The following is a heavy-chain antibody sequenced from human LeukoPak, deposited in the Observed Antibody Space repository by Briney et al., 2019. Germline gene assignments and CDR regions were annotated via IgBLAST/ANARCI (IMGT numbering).Heavy chain of an antibody. CDR3: ARHRTTVVTYFDY. J-gene: IGHJ4*02. Sequence: SETLSLTCAVYGGSFSGYYWSWIRQPPGKGLERIGEINHSGSTNYNPSLKSRVTISVDTSKNQFSLKLNSVTAADTAVYYCARHRTTVVTYFDYWGQGTLVTVSS. CDR2: INHSGST. CDR1: GGSFSGYY. D-gene: IGHD4-23*01. V-gene: IGHV4-34*01.